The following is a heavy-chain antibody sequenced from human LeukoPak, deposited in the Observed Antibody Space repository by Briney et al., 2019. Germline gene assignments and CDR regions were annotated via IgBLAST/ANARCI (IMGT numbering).Heavy chain of an antibody. Sequence: PGGSLRLSCAASGFTFSSYAMHWVRQAPGKGLEYVSGISTNGGSTYYADSVKGRFTISRDNSKNTLFLQMGSLRAEDMAVYYCAKETGYSYGTGGTDYWGQGTLVTVSS. CDR1: GFTFSSYA. V-gene: IGHV3-64*02. D-gene: IGHD5-18*01. J-gene: IGHJ4*02. CDR3: AKETGYSYGTGGTDY. CDR2: ISTNGGST.